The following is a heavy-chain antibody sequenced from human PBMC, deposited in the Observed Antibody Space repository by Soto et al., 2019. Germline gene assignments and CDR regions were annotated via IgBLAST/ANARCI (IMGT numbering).Heavy chain of an antibody. D-gene: IGHD6-25*01. J-gene: IGHJ6*02. CDR2: IKSKTDGGTT. Sequence: GGSLRLSCAASGFTFSNAWMNWVRQAPGKGLEWVGRIKSKTDGGTTDYAAPVKGRFTISRDDSKNTLYLQMNSLKTEDTAVYYCTTGSQRNYYYYGMDVWGQGTTVTVSS. CDR3: TTGSQRNYYYYGMDV. CDR1: GFTFSNAW. V-gene: IGHV3-15*07.